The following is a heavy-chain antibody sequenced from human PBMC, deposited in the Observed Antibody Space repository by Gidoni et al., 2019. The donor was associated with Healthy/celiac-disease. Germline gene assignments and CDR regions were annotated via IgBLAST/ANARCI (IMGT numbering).Heavy chain of an antibody. CDR2: INPNSGGT. CDR1: GYTFTGSY. CDR3: ARDPGQVWFGELAQYYFDY. J-gene: IGHJ4*02. D-gene: IGHD3-10*01. V-gene: IGHV1-2*04. Sequence: QVQLVQSGAEVKKPGASVKVSCKASGYTFTGSYMHWVRQAPGQGLEWMGWINPNSGGTNYAQKFQGWVTMTRDTSISIAYMELSRLRSDDTAVYYCARDPGQVWFGELAQYYFDYWGQGTLVTVSS.